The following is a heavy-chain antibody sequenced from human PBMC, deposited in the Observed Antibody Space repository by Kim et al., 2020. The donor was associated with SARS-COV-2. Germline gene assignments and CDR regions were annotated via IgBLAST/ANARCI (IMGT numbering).Heavy chain of an antibody. J-gene: IGHJ4*02. CDR1: GFSVSYNY. CDR2: LYTGGTT. Sequence: GGSLRLSCAASGFSVSYNYMNWVRQAPGKGLEWVSILYTGGTTYYADSVKVRFTISRDNSKNTLFLQMNSLRAEDTAVYYCARGGYYDGSVYRYSFDYWGQGILVTVSS. D-gene: IGHD3-22*01. CDR3: ARGGYYDGSVYRYSFDY. V-gene: IGHV3-66*01.